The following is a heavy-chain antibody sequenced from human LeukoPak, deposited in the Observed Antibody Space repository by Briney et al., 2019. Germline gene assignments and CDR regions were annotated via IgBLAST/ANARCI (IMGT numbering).Heavy chain of an antibody. CDR2: IYYSGNT. Sequence: PSETLSLTCTVSGGSIRSRSNYWGWTRQPTGKGLEWIGNIYYSGNTYYNPSLKSRVTISVDTSKNQFSLKLNSVTAADTAVYYCARAGDRIAAAGTFDYWGQGTLVTVSS. CDR1: GGSIRSRSNY. D-gene: IGHD6-13*01. CDR3: ARAGDRIAAAGTFDY. V-gene: IGHV4-39*07. J-gene: IGHJ4*02.